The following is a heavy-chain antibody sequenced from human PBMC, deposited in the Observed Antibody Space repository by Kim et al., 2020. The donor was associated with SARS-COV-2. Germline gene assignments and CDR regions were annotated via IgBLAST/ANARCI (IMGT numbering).Heavy chain of an antibody. CDR2: IYPGDSDT. J-gene: IGHJ4*02. D-gene: IGHD6-19*01. V-gene: IGHV5-51*01. CDR1: GYSFTSYW. Sequence: GESLKISCKGSGYSFTSYWIGWVRQMPGKGLEWMGIIYPGDSDTRYSPSFQGQVTISADKSISTAYLQWSSLKASDTAMYYCARRRGSKGYSSGWYVLKAYALDYWGQGTLVTVSS. CDR3: ARRRGSKGYSSGWYVLKAYALDY.